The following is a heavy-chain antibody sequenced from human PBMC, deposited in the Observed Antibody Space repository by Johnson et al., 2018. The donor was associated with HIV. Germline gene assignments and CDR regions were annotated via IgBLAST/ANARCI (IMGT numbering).Heavy chain of an antibody. J-gene: IGHJ3*02. V-gene: IGHV3-66*01. D-gene: IGHD5-24*01. Sequence: VQLVESGGGLVKPGGSLRLSCAASGFTFSDYYMSWIRQAPGTGLEWDSVIYSGGSTYYADSVKGRFTISRDNSNNTLYLKMNSLRAEYTAVYYCTTSGRRDGYNYAGDAFDIWGQGTMVTVSS. CDR2: IYSGGST. CDR1: GFTFSDYY. CDR3: TTSGRRDGYNYAGDAFDI.